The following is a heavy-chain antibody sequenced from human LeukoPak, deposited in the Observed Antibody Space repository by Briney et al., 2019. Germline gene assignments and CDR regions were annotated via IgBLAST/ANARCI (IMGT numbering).Heavy chain of an antibody. CDR3: ARGYCTNAVCSLGPTQA. CDR1: GGSISSSSDY. D-gene: IGHD2-8*01. V-gene: IGHV4-39*07. J-gene: IGHJ4*02. Sequence: PSETLSLTCTVSGGSISSSSDYWGWIRQPPGKGLEWIGSIYSSGSTYYNPSLKSRVTISVDTSNNQFSLKLSSVTAADTAIYYCARGYCTNAVCSLGPTQAWGQRTLVTVSS. CDR2: IYSSGST.